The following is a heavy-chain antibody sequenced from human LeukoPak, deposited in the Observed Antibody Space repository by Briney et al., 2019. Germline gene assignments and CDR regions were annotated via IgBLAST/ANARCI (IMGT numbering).Heavy chain of an antibody. CDR3: ARRTGYYDGFDY. V-gene: IGHV4-59*01. CDR1: GGSIRSYY. CDR2: IYYSGST. Sequence: SETLSLTCTVSGGSIRSYYWSWIRQPPGKGLEWIGYIYYSGSTNYNPSLKSRVTISVDTSKNQFSLKVSSVTAADTAVYYCARRTGYYDGFDYWGQGTLVTVSS. J-gene: IGHJ4*02. D-gene: IGHD3/OR15-3a*01.